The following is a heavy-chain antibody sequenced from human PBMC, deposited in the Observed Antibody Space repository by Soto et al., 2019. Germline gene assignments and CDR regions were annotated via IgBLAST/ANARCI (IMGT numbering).Heavy chain of an antibody. CDR3: ARSIPGTTSFDS. D-gene: IGHD1-7*01. CDR2: SRDKGNSYST. CDR1: GFTFSDYY. V-gene: IGHV3-72*01. J-gene: IGHJ4*02. Sequence: EVHLVESGGGLVQPGGSLRLSCAGSGFTFSDYYIDWVRQAPGKGLEWVGRSRDKGNSYSTDYAASVKGRFTVSRDTSKNSLYLQMNSLKSDYTALYYCARSIPGTTSFDSWGQGTPVTVSS.